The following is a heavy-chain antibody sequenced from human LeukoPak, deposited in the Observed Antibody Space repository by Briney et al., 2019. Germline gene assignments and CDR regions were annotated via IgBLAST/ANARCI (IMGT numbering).Heavy chain of an antibody. Sequence: SETLSLTCGVYGGSFSGYYWSWISQSPGKGLEWIGEINHGGSTNYTPPLKSRVTISVDTSKNQFSLKLSSVTAADTAVYYCARGGYSNSWYTWFDPWGQGTLVTVSS. D-gene: IGHD6-13*01. J-gene: IGHJ5*02. CDR3: ARGGYSNSWYTWFDP. V-gene: IGHV4-34*01. CDR2: INHGGST. CDR1: GGSFSGYY.